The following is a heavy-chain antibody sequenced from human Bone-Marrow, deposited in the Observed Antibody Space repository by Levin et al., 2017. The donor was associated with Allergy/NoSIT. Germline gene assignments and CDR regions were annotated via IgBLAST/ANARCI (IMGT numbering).Heavy chain of an antibody. CDR1: GYSFTSYW. Sequence: KAGGSLRLSCKGSGYSFTSYWIGWVRQMPGKGLEWMGIIYPGDSDTRYSPSFRGQVTISADKSISTAYLQWSSLKASDTAMYYCARRAYGDYVGGSPSDYWGQGTLVTVSS. CDR3: ARRAYGDYVGGSPSDY. J-gene: IGHJ4*02. CDR2: IYPGDSDT. D-gene: IGHD4-17*01. V-gene: IGHV5-51*01.